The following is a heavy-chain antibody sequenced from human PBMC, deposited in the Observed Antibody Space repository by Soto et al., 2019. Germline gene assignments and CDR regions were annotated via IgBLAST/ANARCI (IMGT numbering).Heavy chain of an antibody. D-gene: IGHD3-3*01. J-gene: IGHJ6*02. Sequence: GESLKISCKGSGYSFTSYWISWVRQMPGKGLEWMGRIDPSDSYTNYSPSFQGHVTISADKSISTAYLQWSSLKASDTAMYYCARQIGFLAWSAPGSGMDVWAQRTTVPVS. CDR1: GYSFTSYW. V-gene: IGHV5-10-1*01. CDR3: ARQIGFLAWSAPGSGMDV. CDR2: IDPSDSYT.